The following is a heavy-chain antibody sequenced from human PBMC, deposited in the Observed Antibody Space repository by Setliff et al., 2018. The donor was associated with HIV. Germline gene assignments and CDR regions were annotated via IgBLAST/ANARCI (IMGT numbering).Heavy chain of an antibody. D-gene: IGHD3-22*01. Sequence: SVKVSCKASGGTFSSYGISWVRQAPGQGLEWMGGIIPMFGTGFYAQKFQGRVTITTDESTSTAYIELSSLRSEDTAVYYCARDRRKYYYDSWGQGTLVTVSS. CDR3: ARDRRKYYYDS. V-gene: IGHV1-69*05. CDR1: GGTFSSYG. J-gene: IGHJ4*02. CDR2: IIPMFGTG.